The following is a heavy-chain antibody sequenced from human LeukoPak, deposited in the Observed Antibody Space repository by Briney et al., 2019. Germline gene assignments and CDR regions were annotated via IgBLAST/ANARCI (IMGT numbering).Heavy chain of an antibody. D-gene: IGHD3-3*01. V-gene: IGHV1-2*02. CDR1: GYTFTCYY. CDR3: ASHYDFWSGYYPY. CDR2: INPNSGGT. J-gene: IGHJ4*02. Sequence: ASVKVSCKASGYTFTCYYMHWVRQAPGQGLEWMGWINPNSGGTNYAQKFQGRVTMTRDTSISTAYMELSRLRSDDTAVYYCASHYDFWSGYYPYWGQGTLVTVSS.